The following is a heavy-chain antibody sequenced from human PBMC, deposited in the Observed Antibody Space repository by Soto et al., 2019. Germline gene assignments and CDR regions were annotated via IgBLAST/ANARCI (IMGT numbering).Heavy chain of an antibody. D-gene: IGHD3-3*01. CDR3: ARGLNSFTYYDFWSGKRSAYNWFDP. CDR1: GGSISSYY. J-gene: IGHJ5*02. Sequence: SETLSLTCTVSGGSISSYYWSWIRQPPGKGLEWIGYIYYSGSTNYNPSLKSRVTISVDTSKNQFSLKLSSVTAADTAVYYCARGLNSFTYYDFWSGKRSAYNWFDPWGQGTLVTVSS. V-gene: IGHV4-59*01. CDR2: IYYSGST.